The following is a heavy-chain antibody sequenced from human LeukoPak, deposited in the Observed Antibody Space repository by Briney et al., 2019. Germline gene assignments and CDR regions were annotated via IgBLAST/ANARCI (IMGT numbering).Heavy chain of an antibody. J-gene: IGHJ4*02. CDR2: IYYSGST. D-gene: IGHD3-22*01. Sequence: SETLSLTCTVSGGSISSYYWSWIRQPPGKGLEWLGYIYYSGSTNYNPSLKSRVTISVDTSKNQFSLKLSSVTAADTAVYYCARVPNNYYDSSGYYFDYWGQGTLVTVSS. CDR3: ARVPNNYYDSSGYYFDY. CDR1: GGSISSYY. V-gene: IGHV4-59*01.